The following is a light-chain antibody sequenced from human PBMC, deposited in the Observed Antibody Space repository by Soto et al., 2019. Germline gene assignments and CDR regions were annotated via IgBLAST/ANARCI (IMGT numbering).Light chain of an antibody. V-gene: IGLV2-14*01. CDR3: NSYTSASFYV. Sequence: QSALAQPASVSGSPGQSITISCTGTTSDIAGYNYGSWYQQHPGKAPKLLIYEVTSRASGVSHRFSGSKSGNTASLTISGLQAEDEAEYYCNSYTSASFYVFGTGTQLTVL. CDR1: TSDIAGYNY. CDR2: EVT. J-gene: IGLJ1*01.